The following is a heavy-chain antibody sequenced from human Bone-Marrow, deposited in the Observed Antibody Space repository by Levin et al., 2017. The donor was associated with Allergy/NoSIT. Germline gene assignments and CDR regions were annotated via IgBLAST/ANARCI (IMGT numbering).Heavy chain of an antibody. D-gene: IGHD2-15*01. J-gene: IGHJ5*02. CDR1: GYSFPNYW. V-gene: IGHV5-51*01. CDR3: AREGDGGGFDP. CDR2: IYPLDSDV. Sequence: GGSLRLSCQGSGYSFPNYWIGWVRQMPGKGLEWMGIIYPLDSDVTYSPSLQGQVTISADKSINTAYLQWSSLKPSDTAMYYCAREGDGGGFDPWGQGTLVTVSS.